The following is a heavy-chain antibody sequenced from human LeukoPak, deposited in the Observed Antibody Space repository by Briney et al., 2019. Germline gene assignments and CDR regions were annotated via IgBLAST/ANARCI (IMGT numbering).Heavy chain of an antibody. V-gene: IGHV4-59*01. Sequence: SETLSLTCTVSGGSISSYYWSWIRQPPGKGLEWIGYIYYSGSTNFNPSLKSRVTISVDTSKNQFSLKLSSVTAADTAVYYCARGVRGYSNYDPWGQGTLVTVSS. CDR3: ARGVRGYSNYDP. CDR2: IYYSGST. CDR1: GGSISSYY. J-gene: IGHJ5*02. D-gene: IGHD4-11*01.